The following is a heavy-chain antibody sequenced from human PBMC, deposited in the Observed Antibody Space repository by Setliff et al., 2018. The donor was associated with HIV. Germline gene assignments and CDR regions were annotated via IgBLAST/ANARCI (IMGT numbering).Heavy chain of an antibody. CDR1: GYTLTNYG. D-gene: IGHD4-17*01. CDR3: ARVIDYGVLYWSYYMDV. Sequence: ASVKVSCKASGYTLTNYGISWVRQAPGPGLEWMGWISADNGDTNYPQKLQGRVTMTTDTSTSTAYMELRSLRSDDTAVYYCARVIDYGVLYWSYYMDVWGKGTTVTVSS. CDR2: ISADNGDT. J-gene: IGHJ6*03. V-gene: IGHV1-18*01.